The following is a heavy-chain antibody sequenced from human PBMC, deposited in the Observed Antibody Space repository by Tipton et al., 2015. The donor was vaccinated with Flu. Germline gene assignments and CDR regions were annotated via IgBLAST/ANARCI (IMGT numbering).Heavy chain of an antibody. J-gene: IGHJ4*02. CDR1: GDSITSSY. CDR2: VFYTGST. D-gene: IGHD7-27*01. V-gene: IGHV4-59*01. Sequence: TLSLTCTVSGDSITSSYWNWVRQPPGKGLEWIGSVFYTGSTEYNPSLKRRVTMSIDTSRSQFSLKLTSVTTADTAVYYCANLGPSPYWGQGTLVTVSS. CDR3: ANLGPSPY.